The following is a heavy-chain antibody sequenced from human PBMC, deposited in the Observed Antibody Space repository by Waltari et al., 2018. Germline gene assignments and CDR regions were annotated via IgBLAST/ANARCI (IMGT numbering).Heavy chain of an antibody. J-gene: IGHJ4*02. CDR3: ARSNYDYIWGSYRLDHIDY. CDR2: IYHSGST. D-gene: IGHD3-16*02. CDR1: GYSISSGYY. Sequence: QVQLQESGPGLVKPSETLSLTCAVSGYSISSGYYWGWIRPPPGKGLEWIGSIYHSGSTYYNPSLKSRVTISVDTSKNQFSLKLSSVTAADTAVYYCARSNYDYIWGSYRLDHIDYWGQGTLVTVSS. V-gene: IGHV4-38-2*01.